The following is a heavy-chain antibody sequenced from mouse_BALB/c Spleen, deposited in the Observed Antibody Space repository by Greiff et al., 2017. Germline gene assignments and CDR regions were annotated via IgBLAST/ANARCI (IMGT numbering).Heavy chain of an antibody. J-gene: IGHJ2*01. CDR3: ARSGYYYGSSFDY. V-gene: IGHV1S127*01. D-gene: IGHD1-1*01. CDR2: IDPSDSET. CDR1: GYSFTSYW. Sequence: VQLQQSGPQLVRPGASVKISCKASGYSFTSYWMHWVKQRPGQGLEWIGMIDPSDSETRLNQKFKDKATLTVDKSSSTAYMQLSSPTSEDSAVYYCARSGYYYGSSFDYWGQGTTLTVSS.